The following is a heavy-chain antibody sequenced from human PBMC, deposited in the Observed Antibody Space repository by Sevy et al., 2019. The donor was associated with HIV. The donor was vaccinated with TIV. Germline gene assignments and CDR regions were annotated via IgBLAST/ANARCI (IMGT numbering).Heavy chain of an antibody. CDR1: GGSINSDEYS. J-gene: IGHJ4*02. Sequence: SETLSLTCTVPGGSINSDEYSWNWIRQPPGKGLEWIGYIYNSGITYYNPSLRSRVTISVDRPKNLFSLNLSSVTAADTAVYYCARGTIQLWFDYWGQGALVTVSS. CDR3: ARGTIQLWFDY. D-gene: IGHD1-1*01. V-gene: IGHV4-30-2*01. CDR2: IYNSGIT.